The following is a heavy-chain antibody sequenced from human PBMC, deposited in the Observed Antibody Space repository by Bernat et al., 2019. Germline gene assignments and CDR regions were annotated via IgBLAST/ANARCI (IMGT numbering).Heavy chain of an antibody. V-gene: IGHV3-74*01. D-gene: IGHD3-16*01. CDR1: GFMFSSYW. J-gene: IGHJ3*02. Sequence: EVQLVESGGGLVQPGGSLRLSCAASGFMFSSYWMHWVRQAPGRGLVWVSRISSDVTGTIYADSVKGRFAVSRDNAKNTLYLQMNSLRDEDTAVHYCARGGDNHAFDIWGQGTMVTVSS. CDR2: ISSDVTGT. CDR3: ARGGDNHAFDI.